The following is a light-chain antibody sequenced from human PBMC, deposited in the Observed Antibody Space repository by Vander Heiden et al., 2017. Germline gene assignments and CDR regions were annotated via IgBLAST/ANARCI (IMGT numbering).Light chain of an antibody. J-gene: IGLJ1*01. Sequence: QSALPQPPSASGAPGQSVTISCTGTSSDVGGYNYVSWYQQHPGKAPKLMMLEVSKRPSGVPDRFSGSKSGNTASPTVTGLQAEDEADDYCSSHAGSNNFGVFGTGTKVTVL. CDR3: SSHAGSNNFGV. CDR2: EVS. CDR1: SSDVGGYNY. V-gene: IGLV2-8*01.